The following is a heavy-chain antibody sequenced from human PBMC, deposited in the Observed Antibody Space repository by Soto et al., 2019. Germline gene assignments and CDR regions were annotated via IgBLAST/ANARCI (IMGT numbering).Heavy chain of an antibody. CDR3: ASQLINRSTYYDILTGPGYFDY. CDR1: GGSISSSIYY. Sequence: SETLSLTCTVSGGSISSSIYYWGWIRQPPGKGLEWIGSIYYSGSTYYNPSLKSRVTISVDTSKNQFSLKLSSVAAADTAVYYCASQLINRSTYYDILTGPGYFDYWGQGTLVTVSS. J-gene: IGHJ4*02. CDR2: IYYSGST. V-gene: IGHV4-39*01. D-gene: IGHD3-9*01.